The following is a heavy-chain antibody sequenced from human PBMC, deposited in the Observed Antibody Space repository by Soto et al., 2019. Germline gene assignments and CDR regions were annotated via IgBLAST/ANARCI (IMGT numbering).Heavy chain of an antibody. Sequence: PGGSLRLSCAASGFTVSSNYMIWVRQAPGEGLEWVSVIYSGGSTYYADSVKGRFTISRDNSKNTLYLQMNSLRAEDTAVYYCARGYSGSYYGAFDIWGQGTMVTVSS. CDR3: ARGYSGSYYGAFDI. V-gene: IGHV3-53*01. D-gene: IGHD1-26*01. J-gene: IGHJ3*02. CDR2: IYSGGST. CDR1: GFTVSSNY.